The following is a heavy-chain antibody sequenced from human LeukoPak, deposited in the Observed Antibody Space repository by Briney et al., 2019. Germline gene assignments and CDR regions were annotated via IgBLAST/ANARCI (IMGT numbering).Heavy chain of an antibody. CDR3: AREGYCSSTSCYTGAFDI. CDR1: GGSISSYY. D-gene: IGHD2-2*02. V-gene: IGHV4-4*07. J-gene: IGHJ3*02. CDR2: IYTSGST. Sequence: SSETLSLTCTVSGGSISSYYWTWIRQPAGKGLEWIGRIYTSGSTNYNPSLKSRVTMSVDTSKNQFSLKLSSVTAADTAVYYCAREGYCSSTSCYTGAFDIWGQGTMVTVSS.